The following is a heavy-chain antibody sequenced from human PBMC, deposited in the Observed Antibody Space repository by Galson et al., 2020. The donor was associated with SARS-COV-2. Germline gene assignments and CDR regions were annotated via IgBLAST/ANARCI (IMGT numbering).Heavy chain of an antibody. CDR2: NYYSESN. Sequence: SETLSLTCTVSGGSISSSSYYWAWIRQPPGKGLEWIGSNYYSESNYYTPSLTTRLTMSVDTSKNQFSLKLSSVTAADTAVYYCARQILTGYYSFYYFDYWGQGSLVTVSS. J-gene: IGHJ4*02. CDR1: GGSISSSSYY. D-gene: IGHD3-9*01. CDR3: ARQILTGYYSFYYFDY. V-gene: IGHV4-39*01.